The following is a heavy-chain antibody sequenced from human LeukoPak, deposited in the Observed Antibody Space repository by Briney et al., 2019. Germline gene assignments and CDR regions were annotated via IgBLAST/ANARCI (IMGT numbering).Heavy chain of an antibody. CDR2: IDHRGDT. Sequence: SETLSLTCAVYGGSFSRYYWSWIRQSPGKGLEWIAEIDHRGDTNYNPSVKSRVTISVDTSKNQFSLKVRSLSAADTAVYYCARGPTITETGYFDFWGQGTLVTVSS. V-gene: IGHV4-34*01. CDR3: ARGPTITETGYFDF. J-gene: IGHJ4*03. D-gene: IGHD1-7*01. CDR1: GGSFSRYY.